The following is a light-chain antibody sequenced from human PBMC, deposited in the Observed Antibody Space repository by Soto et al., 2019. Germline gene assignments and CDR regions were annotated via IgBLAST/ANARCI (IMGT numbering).Light chain of an antibody. CDR1: SSNIGNNA. CDR2: YDD. Sequence: QSVLTQPPSVSEAPRQRVTISCSGSSSNIGNNAVNWYQQLPGKAPKLLIYYDDLLPSGVSDRFSGSKSGTSASLAISELHSEDEADYYCSAWDDSLNGDVVFGGGTKVTVL. CDR3: SAWDDSLNGDVV. J-gene: IGLJ2*01. V-gene: IGLV1-36*01.